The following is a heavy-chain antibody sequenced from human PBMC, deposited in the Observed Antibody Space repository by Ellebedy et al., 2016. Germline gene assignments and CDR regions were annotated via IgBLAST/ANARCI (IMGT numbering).Heavy chain of an antibody. D-gene: IGHD3-10*01. V-gene: IGHV3-30*03. Sequence: GESLKISCAASGFTFSSYGMHWVRQAPGKGLEWVAVISYDGSNKYYADSVKGRFTISRDNSKNTLYLQMNSLRAEDTAVYYCARDIGSGSYYNPLDYWGQGTLVTVSS. CDR3: ARDIGSGSYYNPLDY. CDR1: GFTFSSYG. J-gene: IGHJ4*02. CDR2: ISYDGSNK.